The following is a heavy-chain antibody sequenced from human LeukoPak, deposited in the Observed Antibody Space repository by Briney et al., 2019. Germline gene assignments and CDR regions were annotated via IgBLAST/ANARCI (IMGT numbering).Heavy chain of an antibody. V-gene: IGHV3-73*01. J-gene: IGHJ4*02. Sequence: GGSLKLSCAASGFTFSGSDMQWVRQASGKGLEWLGRIRSKVKSYATAYDASVKGRFTISRDDPKNTAYLQMDSLKTEDTAVYYCAGWDPNYNSEYWGQGILVTVSS. D-gene: IGHD5-24*01. CDR1: GFTFSGSD. CDR3: AGWDPNYNSEY. CDR2: IRSKVKSYAT.